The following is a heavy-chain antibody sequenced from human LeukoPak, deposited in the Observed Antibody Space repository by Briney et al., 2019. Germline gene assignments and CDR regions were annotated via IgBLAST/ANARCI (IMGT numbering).Heavy chain of an antibody. V-gene: IGHV1-69*05. Sequence: SVKVSCKASGGTFSSYAISWVRQAPGQGLEWMGRTIPIFGTANYAQKFQGRVTITTDESTSTAYMELSSLRAEDTAVYYCAKDWGRRQWLDYWGQGTLVTVSS. CDR1: GGTFSSYA. D-gene: IGHD6-19*01. CDR3: AKDWGRRQWLDY. CDR2: TIPIFGTA. J-gene: IGHJ4*02.